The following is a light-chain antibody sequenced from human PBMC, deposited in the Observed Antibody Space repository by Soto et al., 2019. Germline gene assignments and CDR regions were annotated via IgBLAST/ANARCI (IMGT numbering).Light chain of an antibody. CDR2: AAS. CDR3: QHYKMYSPWT. CDR1: QDMGGR. V-gene: IGKV1D-16*01. Sequence: DIQMSLSPSSVSASVGDRITITCRASQDMGGRLAWFQQKPGKAPQYLIQAASILQSGVPSRFSGSGSGTEFTLTISSLQPDDFATYYCQHYKMYSPWTFGQGTKVDI. J-gene: IGKJ1*01.